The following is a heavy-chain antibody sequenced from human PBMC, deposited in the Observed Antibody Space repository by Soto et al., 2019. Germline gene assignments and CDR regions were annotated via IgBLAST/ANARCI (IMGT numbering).Heavy chain of an antibody. CDR2: IYYSGST. V-gene: IGHV4-31*03. CDR1: GGSISSGGYY. J-gene: IGHJ6*02. CDR3: ARDLGVRGGDYGMDV. D-gene: IGHD3-10*01. Sequence: QVQLQESGPGLVKPSQTLSLTCTVSGGSISSGGYYWSWLRQHPGKGLEWIGYIYYSGSTYYNPSLKSRVTTSVDTSKNQFSLKLSSVTAADTAVYYCARDLGVRGGDYGMDVWGQGTTVTVSS.